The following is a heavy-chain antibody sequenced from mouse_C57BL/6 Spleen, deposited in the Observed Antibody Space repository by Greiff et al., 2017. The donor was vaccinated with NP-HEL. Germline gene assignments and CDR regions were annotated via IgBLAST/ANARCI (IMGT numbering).Heavy chain of an antibody. CDR1: GYTFTSYW. D-gene: IGHD2-4*01. Sequence: VQLQQPGAELVRPGSSVKLSCKASGYTFTSYWMDWVKQRPGQGLEWIGNIYPSDSETHYNQKFKDKATLTVDKSSSTAYMQLSSLTSEDSAVYYCARSYDYDLYYFDYWGQGTTLTVSS. J-gene: IGHJ2*01. CDR2: IYPSDSET. V-gene: IGHV1-61*01. CDR3: ARSYDYDLYYFDY.